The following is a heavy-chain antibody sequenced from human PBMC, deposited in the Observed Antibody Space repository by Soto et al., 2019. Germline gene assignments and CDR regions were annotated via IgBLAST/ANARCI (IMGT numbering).Heavy chain of an antibody. J-gene: IGHJ4*02. V-gene: IGHV4-31*11. D-gene: IGHD5-12*01. Sequence: QVQLQESGPGLVKPSQTLSLTCAVSGGSISSGGNYWSWIRQQPGKGLQWIGYISYGGTSYYTPSLKRQIVISSDTSKNQFSLNLSSVTAADTAMYYCARQNSDDESIDSWGQGTLVTVSS. CDR1: GGSISSGGNY. CDR2: ISYGGTS. CDR3: ARQNSDDESIDS.